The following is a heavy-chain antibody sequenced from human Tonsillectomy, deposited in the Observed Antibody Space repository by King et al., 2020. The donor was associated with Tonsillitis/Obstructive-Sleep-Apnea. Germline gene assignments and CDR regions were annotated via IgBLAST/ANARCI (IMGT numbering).Heavy chain of an antibody. Sequence: VQLVESGGGLVQPGGSLRLSCAASGFTFSSYAMSWVRQAPGKGLEWVSAISGSGGSTYYADSVKGRFTISRDNSKNTLYLKMNILSAEDTAVYYCAKMRMCSGGSCSKPFDYWGQGTLVTVSS. CDR3: AKMRMCSGGSCSKPFDY. V-gene: IGHV3-23*04. CDR1: GFTFSSYA. D-gene: IGHD2-15*01. J-gene: IGHJ4*02. CDR2: ISGSGGST.